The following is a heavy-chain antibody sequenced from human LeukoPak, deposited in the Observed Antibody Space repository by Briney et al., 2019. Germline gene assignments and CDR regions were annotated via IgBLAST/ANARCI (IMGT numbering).Heavy chain of an antibody. CDR3: AKDPRDCGSTSCYPRFDY. V-gene: IGHV3-48*01. J-gene: IGHJ4*02. D-gene: IGHD2-2*01. Sequence: PGGSLRLSCVTSGFPFSTYSMNWVRQAPGKGLEWLSYITSTSDTIYYADSVKGRFTISRDNSKNTLYLQMNSLRAEDTAVYYCAKDPRDCGSTSCYPRFDYWGQGTLVTVSS. CDR1: GFPFSTYS. CDR2: ITSTSDTI.